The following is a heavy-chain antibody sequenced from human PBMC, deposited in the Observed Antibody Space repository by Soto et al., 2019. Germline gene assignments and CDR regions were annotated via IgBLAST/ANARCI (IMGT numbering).Heavy chain of an antibody. Sequence: GASVKVSCKASGYTFTSYAMHWVRQAPGLRLEWMGWINAGNGNTKYSQKFQGRVTITRDTSASTAYMELSSLRSEDTAVYYCAVFGGVIVDAFDIWGQGTMVTVSS. CDR3: AVFGGVIVDAFDI. CDR1: GYTFTSYA. V-gene: IGHV1-3*01. D-gene: IGHD3-16*02. CDR2: INAGNGNT. J-gene: IGHJ3*02.